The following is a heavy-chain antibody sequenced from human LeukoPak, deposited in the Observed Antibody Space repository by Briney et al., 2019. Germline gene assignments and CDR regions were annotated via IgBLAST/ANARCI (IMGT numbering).Heavy chain of an antibody. V-gene: IGHV3-21*01. CDR1: GFTFSSYS. CDR3: TTLGLLVGALLGPDY. J-gene: IGHJ4*02. D-gene: IGHD1-26*01. CDR2: ISSSSSYI. Sequence: GGSLRLSCAASGFTFSSYSMNWVRQAPGKGLEWVSSISSSSSYIYYADSVKGRFTISRDNAKNSLYLQMNSLRAEDTAVYYCTTLGLLVGALLGPDYWGQGTLVTVSS.